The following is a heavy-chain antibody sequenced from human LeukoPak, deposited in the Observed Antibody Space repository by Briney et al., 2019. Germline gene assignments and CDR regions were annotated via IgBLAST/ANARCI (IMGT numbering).Heavy chain of an antibody. CDR1: GFTFSGSA. Sequence: GGSLRLSCAASGFTFSGSAMHWVRQASGKGLEWVDRIRSKANSYATAYAASVKGRFTISRDDSKNTAYLQMNSLKTEDTAVYYCTRQLGGSDHYYYYYMDVWGKGTTVTVSS. V-gene: IGHV3-73*01. CDR3: TRQLGGSDHYYYYYMDV. D-gene: IGHD1-26*01. CDR2: IRSKANSYAT. J-gene: IGHJ6*03.